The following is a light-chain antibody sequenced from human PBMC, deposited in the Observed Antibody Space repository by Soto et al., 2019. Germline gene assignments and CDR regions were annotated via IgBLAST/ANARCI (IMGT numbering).Light chain of an antibody. Sequence: EIVLTQSPGTLSLSPGERATLSCRASQSVSGYYLAWYQQNPGQAARLLVYGASSRATGIPDRYSGSVSGTDFNLTISRLEPEGFAVYFCQPYGCSPGLACGGGTKV. V-gene: IGKV3-20*01. CDR1: QSVSGYY. CDR2: GAS. J-gene: IGKJ4*01. CDR3: QPYGCSPGLA.